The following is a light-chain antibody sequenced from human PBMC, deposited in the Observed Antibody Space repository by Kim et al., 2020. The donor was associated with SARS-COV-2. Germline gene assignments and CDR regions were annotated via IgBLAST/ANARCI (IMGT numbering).Light chain of an antibody. V-gene: IGLV3-19*01. J-gene: IGLJ2*01. CDR3: NSRDSNDNVV. Sequence: VAVGQTVTITCHGDSLRSYYATWYQQKPGQASICVIYGKNNRPSGIPDRCSGSSSGNTASLTITGTQAGDEGDYYCNSRDSNDNVVFGGGTQLTVL. CDR1: SLRSYY. CDR2: GKN.